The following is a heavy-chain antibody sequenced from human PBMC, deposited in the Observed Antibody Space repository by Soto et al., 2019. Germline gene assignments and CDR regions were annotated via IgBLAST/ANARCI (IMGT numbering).Heavy chain of an antibody. V-gene: IGHV1-46*01. CDR3: AREDSVVVVALTHGFGP. J-gene: IGHJ5*02. CDR2: INPSGGST. D-gene: IGHD2-15*01. Sequence: ASVKVSCKASGYTFTSYYMHWVRQAPGQGLEWMGIINPSGGSTSYAQKFQGRVTMTRDTSTSTVYMELSSLRSEDTAVYYCAREDSVVVVALTHGFGPWGQGTLVNVSS. CDR1: GYTFTSYY.